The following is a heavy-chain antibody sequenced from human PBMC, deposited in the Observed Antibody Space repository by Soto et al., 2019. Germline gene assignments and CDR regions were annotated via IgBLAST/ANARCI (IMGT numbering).Heavy chain of an antibody. Sequence: SETLSLTCAVYGGSVNGYYWNWLRQHPGKGLEWIGEINHTGGTHYNPSLKSRVTMSVDTSKNQFSLRLSSVTAADTAIYYCATRITVFGLLIPPFDPWGQGTQVTVS. D-gene: IGHD3-3*01. J-gene: IGHJ5*02. V-gene: IGHV4-34*01. CDR2: INHTGGT. CDR1: GGSVNGYY. CDR3: ATRITVFGLLIPPFDP.